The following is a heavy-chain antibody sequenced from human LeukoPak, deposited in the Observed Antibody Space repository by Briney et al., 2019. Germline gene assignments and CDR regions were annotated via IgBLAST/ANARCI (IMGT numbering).Heavy chain of an antibody. Sequence: GGSLRLSCAASVFTFSSYAMSWVRQAPGKGLEWVSAISGSGGSTYYADSVKGRFTISRDNSKNTLYLQMNSLRAEDTAVYYCAKRGPSTVTYNYDFDYWGQGTLVTVSS. D-gene: IGHD4-17*01. J-gene: IGHJ4*02. CDR2: ISGSGGST. CDR3: AKRGPSTVTYNYDFDY. CDR1: VFTFSSYA. V-gene: IGHV3-23*01.